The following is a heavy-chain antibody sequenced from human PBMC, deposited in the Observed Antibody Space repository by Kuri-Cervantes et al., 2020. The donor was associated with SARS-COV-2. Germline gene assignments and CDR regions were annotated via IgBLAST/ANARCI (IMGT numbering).Heavy chain of an antibody. CDR1: GFTFSSYS. CDR3: ARGGSTISLDY. Sequence: GESLKISCAASGFTFSSYSMNWVRQAPGKGLEWVSSISSSSSYIYYADSVKGRITISRDNAKNSLYLQMNSLRAEDTAVYYCARGGSTISLDYWGQGTLVTVSS. V-gene: IGHV3-21*01. D-gene: IGHD5/OR15-5a*01. CDR2: ISSSSSYI. J-gene: IGHJ4*02.